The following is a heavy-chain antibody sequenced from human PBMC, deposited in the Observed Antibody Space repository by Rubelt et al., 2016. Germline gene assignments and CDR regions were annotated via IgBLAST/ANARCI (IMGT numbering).Heavy chain of an antibody. D-gene: IGHD3-10*01. CDR1: GFTFSDYW. J-gene: IGHJ4*02. CDR3: ARALGSGSSDY. V-gene: IGHV3-7*05. CDR2: INQDGSEK. Sequence: GGSLRLSCAASGFTFSDYWMSWVRQAPGKGLEWVANINQDGSEKYYVDSVKGRFTISRDNAKNSLYLQMNSLRGEDTAVYYCARALGSGSSDYWGQGTLVTVSS.